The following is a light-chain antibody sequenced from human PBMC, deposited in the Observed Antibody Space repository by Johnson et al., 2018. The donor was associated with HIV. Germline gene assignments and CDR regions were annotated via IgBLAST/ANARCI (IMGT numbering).Light chain of an antibody. CDR2: DNN. J-gene: IGLJ1*01. Sequence: QSVLTQPPSVSAAPGQKVTISCSGSSSNIGNNYVSWYQQLPGTAPKLLIYDNNKRPSGIPDRFSGSKSGTSATLGITGLQTGDEADYYCGTWDNSLSAFYVFGTGTKGTVL. V-gene: IGLV1-51*01. CDR3: GTWDNSLSAFYV. CDR1: SSNIGNNY.